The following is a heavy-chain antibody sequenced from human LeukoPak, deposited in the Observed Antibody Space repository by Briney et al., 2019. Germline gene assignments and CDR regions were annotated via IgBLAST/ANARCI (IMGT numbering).Heavy chain of an antibody. V-gene: IGHV1-2*06. J-gene: IGHJ6*03. CDR2: INPNSGGT. D-gene: IGHD5-12*01. CDR3: ARGRSGYEQSYYYYYMDV. CDR1: GYTFTGYY. Sequence: ASVKVSCKASGYTFTGYYMHWVRQAPGQGLEWMGRINPNSGGTNYAQKFQGRVTITRNTSISTAYMELSSLRSEDTAVYYCARGRSGYEQSYYYYYMDVWGKGTTVTVSS.